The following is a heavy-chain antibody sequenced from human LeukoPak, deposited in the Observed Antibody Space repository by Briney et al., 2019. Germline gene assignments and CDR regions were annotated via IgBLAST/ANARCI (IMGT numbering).Heavy chain of an antibody. CDR2: TYYRSKWYN. CDR3: PRWTTYSSSPSLDY. D-gene: IGHD6-13*01. V-gene: IGHV6-1*01. J-gene: IGHJ4*02. Sequence: SQTLSLTCAISGDSVSSNSAAWNCIRQSPSRGLEWLGRTYYRSKWYNAYAVSVKSRITINPDTSKNQFSLQLNSVTPTDTAVYYFPRWTTYSSSPSLDYWGQGSLVTVSS. CDR1: GDSVSSNSAA.